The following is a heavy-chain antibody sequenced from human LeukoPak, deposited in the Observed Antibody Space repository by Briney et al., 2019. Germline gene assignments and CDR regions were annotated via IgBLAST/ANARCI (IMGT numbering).Heavy chain of an antibody. CDR1: GFTISSYW. Sequence: GGSLRLSCAASGFTISSYWMNWVRQAPGKGLEWVANIKQDGSEKKYVDSVKGRFTISRDNTQNSLYLQMNNLRVEDTAVYYCARYGRNWDLDSWGQGTLVTVSS. D-gene: IGHD7-27*01. J-gene: IGHJ4*02. V-gene: IGHV3-7*01. CDR2: IKQDGSEK. CDR3: ARYGRNWDLDS.